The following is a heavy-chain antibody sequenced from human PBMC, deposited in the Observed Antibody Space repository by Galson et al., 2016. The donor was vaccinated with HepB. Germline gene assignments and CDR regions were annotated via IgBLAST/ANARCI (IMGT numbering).Heavy chain of an antibody. Sequence: SLRLSCAASGFTFSNYYMSWIRQAPGKGLEWVASISPSTTTINYAASVMGRFTVSRDNAKNSLYLQMNSLGAEDTAVYYCASPSGRYPVHTFDLWGQGTMVTVSS. D-gene: IGHD1-26*01. J-gene: IGHJ3*01. V-gene: IGHV3-11*04. CDR2: ISPSTTTI. CDR3: ASPSGRYPVHTFDL. CDR1: GFTFSNYY.